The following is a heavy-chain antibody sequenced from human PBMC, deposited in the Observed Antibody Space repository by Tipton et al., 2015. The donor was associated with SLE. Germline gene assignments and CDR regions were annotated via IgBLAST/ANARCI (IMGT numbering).Heavy chain of an antibody. CDR1: GYTFTSYD. CDR3: ARAQVTSYYYYYMDV. Sequence: QSGPEVKKPGASVKVSCKASGYTFTSYDINWVRQATGQGLEWMGWMNPNSGNTGYAQKFQGRVTMTRNTSISTAYMELSSLRSEDTAVYYCARAQVTSYYYYYMDVWGKGTTVTVSS. D-gene: IGHD2-2*01. J-gene: IGHJ6*03. CDR2: MNPNSGNT. V-gene: IGHV1-8*01.